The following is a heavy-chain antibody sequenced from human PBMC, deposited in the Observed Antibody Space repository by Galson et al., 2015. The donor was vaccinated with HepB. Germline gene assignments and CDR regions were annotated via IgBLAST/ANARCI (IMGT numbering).Heavy chain of an antibody. CDR3: ARDAYYFDTSGYYQTDY. CDR2: IYSGGDT. D-gene: IGHD3-22*01. V-gene: IGHV4-4*07. Sequence: SETLSLTCTVSGGSITNYYWSWIRQPAGKGLEWIGRIYSGGDTYYNPSLESRVTMSVDTSKNQFSLELRSVIAADTAAYYCARDAYYFDTSGYYQTDYWGQGTLVTVSS. J-gene: IGHJ4*02. CDR1: GGSITNYY.